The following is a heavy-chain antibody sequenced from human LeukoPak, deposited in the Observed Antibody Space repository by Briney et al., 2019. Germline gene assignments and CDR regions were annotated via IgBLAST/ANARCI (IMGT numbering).Heavy chain of an antibody. V-gene: IGHV3-21*01. CDR2: ISSSSSYI. Sequence: GGSLRLSCAASGFTFSSYSMNWVRQAPGKGLEWVSSISSSSSYIYYADSVKGRFTISRDNAKNSLYLQMNSLRAEDTAVYYCAREESSGWYRDDALDIWGQGTMVTVSS. CDR1: GFTFSSYS. J-gene: IGHJ3*02. CDR3: AREESSGWYRDDALDI. D-gene: IGHD6-19*01.